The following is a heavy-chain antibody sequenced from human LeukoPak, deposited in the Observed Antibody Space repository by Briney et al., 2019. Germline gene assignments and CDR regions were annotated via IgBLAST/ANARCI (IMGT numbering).Heavy chain of an antibody. V-gene: IGHV3-53*01. J-gene: IGHJ5*02. Sequence: PGGSLRLSCAASGFTVSSNYMSRVRQAPGNGLQWVSVIYSGGSTYYADSVKGRFTISRDNSKNTLYLQMNSLRAEDTAVYYCAREVWDAVPAGISDWFDPWGEGTLVSVSS. CDR1: GFTVSSNY. CDR2: IYSGGST. D-gene: IGHD2-2*01. CDR3: AREVWDAVPAGISDWFDP.